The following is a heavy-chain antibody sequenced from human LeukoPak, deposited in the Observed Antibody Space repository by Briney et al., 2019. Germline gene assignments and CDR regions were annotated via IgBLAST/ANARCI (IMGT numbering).Heavy chain of an antibody. CDR3: ARGRDITVHSDYYCYYMDV. CDR2: IKKDGSQI. J-gene: IGHJ6*03. CDR1: GFTFTNYW. D-gene: IGHD5-24*01. V-gene: IGHV3-7*03. Sequence: GGSLRLSCAVSGFTFTNYWMAWVRQAPGKGLEWVANIKKDGSQINYVDSVKGRFTISRDNAENSLYLQMNSLRAEDTALYYCARGRDITVHSDYYCYYMDVWGKGTTVTVSS.